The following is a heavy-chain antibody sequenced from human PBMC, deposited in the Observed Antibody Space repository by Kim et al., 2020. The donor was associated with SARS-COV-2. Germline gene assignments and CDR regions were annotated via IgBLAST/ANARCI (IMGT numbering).Heavy chain of an antibody. CDR1: GGSFSGYY. J-gene: IGHJ6*02. Sequence: SETLSLTCAVYGGSFSGYYWSWIRQPPGKGLEWIGEINHSGSTNYNPSLKSRVTISVDTSKNQFSLKLSSVTAADTAVYYCARGLHDGSGSYYPPYYYYGMDVWGQGTTVTVSS. CDR2: INHSGST. CDR3: ARGLHDGSGSYYPPYYYYGMDV. D-gene: IGHD3-10*01. V-gene: IGHV4-34*01.